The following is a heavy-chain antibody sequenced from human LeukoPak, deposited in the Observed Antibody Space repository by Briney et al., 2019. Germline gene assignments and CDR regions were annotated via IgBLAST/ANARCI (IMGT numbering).Heavy chain of an antibody. CDR2: IDPHNGDT. D-gene: IGHD6-19*01. CDR1: GYNSRGYY. CDR3: TRGGQWLELDL. J-gene: IGHJ5*02. Sequence: ASVKVSCKASGYNSRGYYIHWVRQAPGLGLEWMGWIDPHNGDTNYAQEFPGRVTMTSDTSLGTAYMEMTTLSSDDTAVYYCTRGGQWLELDLWGPGTLVTVSS. V-gene: IGHV1-2*02.